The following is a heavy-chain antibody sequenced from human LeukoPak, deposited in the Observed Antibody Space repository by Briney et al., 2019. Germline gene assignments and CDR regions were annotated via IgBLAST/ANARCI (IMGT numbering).Heavy chain of an antibody. J-gene: IGHJ6*03. V-gene: IGHV4-59*01. CDR3: ARVKQTFNYDFWSGYYYMDV. CDR2: IYYSGST. CDR1: GGSISSYY. Sequence: SETLSLTCTGSGGSISSYYWSWIRQPPGKGLEWIGYIYYSGSTNYNPSPKSRVTISVDTSKNQFSLKLSSVTAADTAVYYCARVKQTFNYDFWSGYYYMDVGGKGTTVTVSS. D-gene: IGHD3-3*01.